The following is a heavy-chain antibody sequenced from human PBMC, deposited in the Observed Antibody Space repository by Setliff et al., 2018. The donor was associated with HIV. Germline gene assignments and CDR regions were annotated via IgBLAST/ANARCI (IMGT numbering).Heavy chain of an antibody. Sequence: GGSLRLSCEASGFSFSTNAMGWVRQAPGKGLEWVSGIDNTDKTLYADSVKGRLTISRDISKNTLYLQMNGLRAEDTAVYYCAKADTSGWYPHFQFWGQGTLVTVSS. CDR2: IDNTDKT. CDR3: AKADTSGWYPHFQF. J-gene: IGHJ4*02. D-gene: IGHD6-19*01. CDR1: GFSFSTNA. V-gene: IGHV3-23*01.